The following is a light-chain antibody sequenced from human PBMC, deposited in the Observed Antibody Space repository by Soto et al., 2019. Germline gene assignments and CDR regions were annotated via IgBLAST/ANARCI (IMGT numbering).Light chain of an antibody. J-gene: IGKJ1*01. CDR2: GAS. CDR1: QSVSSSY. CDR3: QQYGSSPWT. Sequence: ELVLTQSPGTLSLSPGEIATLSCRASQSVSSSYLAWYQQKPGQAPRLLIYGASSRATGSPDRFSGSGSGTDCNLTISRLEPEDFAVYYCQQYGSSPWTFGQGTKVEIK. V-gene: IGKV3-20*01.